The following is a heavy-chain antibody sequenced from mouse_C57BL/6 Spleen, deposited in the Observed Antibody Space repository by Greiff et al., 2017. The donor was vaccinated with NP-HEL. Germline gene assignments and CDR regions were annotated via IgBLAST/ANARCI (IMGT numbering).Heavy chain of an antibody. Sequence: EVKLEESGGGLVKPGGSLKLSCAASGFTFSDYGMHWVRQAPEKGLEWVAYISSGSSTIYYADTVKGRFTISRDNAKNTLFLQMTSLRSEDTAMYYCARGEGNPRAMDYWGQGTSVTVSS. CDR3: ARGEGNPRAMDY. J-gene: IGHJ4*01. V-gene: IGHV5-17*01. CDR1: GFTFSDYG. CDR2: ISSGSSTI. D-gene: IGHD2-1*01.